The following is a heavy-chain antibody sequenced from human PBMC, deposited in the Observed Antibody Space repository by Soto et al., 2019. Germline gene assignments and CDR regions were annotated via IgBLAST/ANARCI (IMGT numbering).Heavy chain of an antibody. CDR1: GFTFSTYT. V-gene: IGHV3-21*01. CDR2: ISSSSRDI. J-gene: IGHJ6*02. CDR3: ARGSWGGDGIDV. Sequence: GGSLRLSCAASGFTFSTYTINWVRQAPGKGLEWVASISSSSRDIFYADSVKARFTISRDNAKSSVDLQMNSLRVGDTAIYYCARGSWGGDGIDVWGQGTTVPVYS. D-gene: IGHD3-16*01.